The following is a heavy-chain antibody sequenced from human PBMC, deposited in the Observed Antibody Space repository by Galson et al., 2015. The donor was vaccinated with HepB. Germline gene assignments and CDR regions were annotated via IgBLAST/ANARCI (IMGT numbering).Heavy chain of an antibody. V-gene: IGHV1-18*03. J-gene: IGHJ6*02. CDR3: AVDGSSGWPMYYYGMDV. Sequence: SVKVSCKASGYTFINYGINWVRQAPGQGLEWMGWISGYNGDTKYAQKVQGRVTMTTDTSTSTAYMELRSLRSDDMAVYYCAVDGSSGWPMYYYGMDVWGQGTTVTVSS. CDR2: ISGYNGDT. D-gene: IGHD6-19*01. CDR1: GYTFINYG.